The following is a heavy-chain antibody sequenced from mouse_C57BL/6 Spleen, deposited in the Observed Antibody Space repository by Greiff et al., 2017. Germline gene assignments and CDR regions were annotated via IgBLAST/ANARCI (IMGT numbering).Heavy chain of an antibody. Sequence: VQLMESGPGLVQPSQSLSITCTVSGFSLTSYGVHWVRQSPGKGLEWLGVIWRGGSTDYNAAFMSRLSITKDNSKSQVFFKMNSLQADDTAIYYCAKNHDDYDGGFAYWGQGTLVTVSA. CDR1: GFSLTSYG. CDR3: AKNHDDYDGGFAY. V-gene: IGHV2-5*01. D-gene: IGHD2-4*01. J-gene: IGHJ3*01. CDR2: IWRGGST.